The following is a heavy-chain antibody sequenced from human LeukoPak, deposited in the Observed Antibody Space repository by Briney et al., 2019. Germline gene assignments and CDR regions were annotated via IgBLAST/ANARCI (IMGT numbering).Heavy chain of an antibody. CDR3: ARHSTYGNWFDP. D-gene: IGHD4-17*01. CDR2: IYTSGST. Sequence: SETLSLTCTVSGGSITSYYWSWIRQPPGKGLEWIGYIYTSGSTNYNPSLKSRVTISVDTSKNQFSLKLSSVTAADTAVYYCARHSTYGNWFDPWGQGTLVTVSS. J-gene: IGHJ5*02. CDR1: GGSITSYY. V-gene: IGHV4-4*09.